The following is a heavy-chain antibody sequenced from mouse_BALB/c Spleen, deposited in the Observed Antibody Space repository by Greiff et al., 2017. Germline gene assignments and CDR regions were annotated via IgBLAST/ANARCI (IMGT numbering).Heavy chain of an antibody. D-gene: IGHD2-1*01. Sequence: EVQLQQSGPELVKPGASVKISCKASGYTFTDYNMHWVKQSHGKSLEWIGYIYPYNGGTGYNQKFKSKATLTVDNSSSTAYMELRSLTSEDSAVYYCASAEIYTSPWFAYWGQGTLVTVSA. CDR3: ASAEIYTSPWFAY. CDR2: IYPYNGGT. CDR1: GYTFTDYN. J-gene: IGHJ3*01. V-gene: IGHV1S29*02.